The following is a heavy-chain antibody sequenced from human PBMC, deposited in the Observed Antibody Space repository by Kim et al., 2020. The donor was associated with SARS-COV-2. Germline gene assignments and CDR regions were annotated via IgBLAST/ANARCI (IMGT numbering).Heavy chain of an antibody. CDR3: ARGGYYDSSGYYYHGMDV. CDR2: INHSGST. Sequence: SETLSLTCAVYGGSFSGYYWSWIRQPPGKGLEWIGEINHSGSTNYNPSLKSRVTISVDTSKNQFSLKLSSVTAADTAVYYCARGGYYDSSGYYYHGMDVWGQGTTVTVSS. CDR1: GGSFSGYY. J-gene: IGHJ6*02. D-gene: IGHD3-22*01. V-gene: IGHV4-34*01.